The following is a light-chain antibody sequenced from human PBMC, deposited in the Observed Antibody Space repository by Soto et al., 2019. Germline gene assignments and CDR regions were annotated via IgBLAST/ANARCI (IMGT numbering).Light chain of an antibody. CDR1: QSISSY. Sequence: DIQMTQSPSSLSASVGDRVTIICRASQSISSYLNWYQQKPGKAPKFLICAASTLESGVPSRFSGRGSGTNFTLTISSLQPEDFENYYCQQSYSKPLLTFGGGTKVDIK. J-gene: IGKJ4*01. V-gene: IGKV1-39*01. CDR3: QQSYSKPLLT. CDR2: AAS.